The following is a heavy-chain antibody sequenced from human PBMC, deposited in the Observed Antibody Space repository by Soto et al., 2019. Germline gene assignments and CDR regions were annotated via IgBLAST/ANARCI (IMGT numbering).Heavy chain of an antibody. CDR2: ITPVFGTA. J-gene: IGHJ5*02. Sequence: QVQLVQSGAEVKKPGSSVKVSCKASADTFNSYSLSWLRQAPGQRLERMGGITPVFGTADYAQSFEDRLTITADDSTSTVYMELSSLTSDDTAVYYCARSLEGTTVTNWFDPWGQGALVTVSS. CDR1: ADTFNSYS. V-gene: IGHV1-69*01. D-gene: IGHD4-17*01. CDR3: ARSLEGTTVTNWFDP.